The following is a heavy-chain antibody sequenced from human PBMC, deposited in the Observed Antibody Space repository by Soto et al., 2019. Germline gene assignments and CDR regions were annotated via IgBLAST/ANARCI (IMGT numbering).Heavy chain of an antibody. CDR1: GGSISSYY. V-gene: IGHV4-4*07. CDR2: IYTSGST. J-gene: IGHJ6*02. Sequence: PXATLSLTFTVSGGSISSYYWSWIRQPAGKGLEWIGRIYTSGSTNYNPSLKSRVTMSVDTSKNQFSLKLSSVTAADTAVYYCARYNWNDWGYYYYGMDVWGQGTTVTVSS. D-gene: IGHD1-1*01. CDR3: ARYNWNDWGYYYYGMDV.